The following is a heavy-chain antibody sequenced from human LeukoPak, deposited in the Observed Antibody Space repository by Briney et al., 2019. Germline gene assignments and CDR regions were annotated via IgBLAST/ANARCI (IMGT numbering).Heavy chain of an antibody. Sequence: SQTLSLTCTVPGGSISSDTYYWSWIRQPAGKGLEWIGRIYASGNSNYNASLKSRVTISIDTSKNQFSLRLSSVIAADTAVYYCAGTRRYCSGGSCYNWFDPWGQGTQVTVSS. D-gene: IGHD2-15*01. V-gene: IGHV4-61*02. CDR1: GGSISSDTYY. CDR2: IYASGNS. J-gene: IGHJ5*02. CDR3: AGTRRYCSGGSCYNWFDP.